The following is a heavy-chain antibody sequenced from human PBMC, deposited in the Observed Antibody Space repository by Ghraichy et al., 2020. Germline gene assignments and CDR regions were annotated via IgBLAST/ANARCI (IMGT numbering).Heavy chain of an antibody. Sequence: SETLSLTCAVYGGSFSGYYWSWIRQPPGKGLEWIGEINHSGSTNYNPSLKSRVTISVDTSKNQFSLKLSSVTAADTAVYYCARGTTGVVYYYYYYYGMDVWGQGTTVTVSS. V-gene: IGHV4-34*01. D-gene: IGHD2-8*02. CDR2: INHSGST. CDR3: ARGTTGVVYYYYYYYGMDV. CDR1: GGSFSGYY. J-gene: IGHJ6*02.